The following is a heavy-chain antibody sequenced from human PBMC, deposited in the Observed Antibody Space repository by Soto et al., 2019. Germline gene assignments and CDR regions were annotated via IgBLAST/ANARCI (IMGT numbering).Heavy chain of an antibody. J-gene: IGHJ6*02. CDR2: IGGSGTGGRT. CDR1: GLTFSTYA. V-gene: IGHV3-23*01. Sequence: EVHLLESGGDLVQPGGSLRLSCTASGLTFSTYAMSWVRQAPGKGLEWVSAIGGSGTGGRTYYADSVEGQFTISRDNTKAPVYLQMNSLGPDFAAVSYWAKWPGGLDGYIYDYYGLDLWGRGTTVTVSS. CDR3: AKWPGGLDGYIYDYYGLDL. D-gene: IGHD5-18*01.